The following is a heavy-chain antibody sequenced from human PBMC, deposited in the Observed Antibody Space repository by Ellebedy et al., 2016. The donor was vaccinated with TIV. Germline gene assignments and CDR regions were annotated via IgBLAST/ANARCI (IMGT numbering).Heavy chain of an antibody. V-gene: IGHV3-7*01. CDR3: ARAGYCGGNCYIPNFEY. CDR1: GFTFSDYY. J-gene: IGHJ4*02. CDR2: IKRDGSEK. Sequence: PGGSLRLSCAASGFTFSDYYMSWIRQAPGKGLEWVANIKRDGSEKYYVDSVKGRFTISRDNGKNSLYLQMNSLRAEDTAVYYCARAGYCGGNCYIPNFEYWGQGTLVTVSS. D-gene: IGHD2-21*02.